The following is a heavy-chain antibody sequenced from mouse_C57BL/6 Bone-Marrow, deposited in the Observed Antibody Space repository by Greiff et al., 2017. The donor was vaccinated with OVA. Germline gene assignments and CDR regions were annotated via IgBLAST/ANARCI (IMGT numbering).Heavy chain of an antibody. D-gene: IGHD4-1*01. J-gene: IGHJ3*01. CDR3: SFGLGRFAY. Sequence: QVHVKQPGAELVKPGASVKLSCKASGYTFTSYWMHWVKQRPGRGLAWIGRIDPNSGGTKYNEKFKSKATLTVDKPSRPAYMQLTSLSSEFSAVYSCSFGLGRFAYWGQGTLVTVSA. CDR1: GYTFTSYW. CDR2: IDPNSGGT. V-gene: IGHV1-72*01.